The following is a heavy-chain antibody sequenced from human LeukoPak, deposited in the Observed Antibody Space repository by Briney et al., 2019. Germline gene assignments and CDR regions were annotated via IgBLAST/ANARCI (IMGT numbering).Heavy chain of an antibody. J-gene: IGHJ4*02. V-gene: IGHV3-30*02. CDR1: GFTFSIYG. CDR3: AKQAEYSSGSLDY. CDR2: IRYDGSNK. D-gene: IGHD6-25*01. Sequence: GGSLRLSCAASGFTFSIYGMDWVRQAPGKGLEWVAFIRYDGSNKYYADSVKGRFTISRDNSKNTLYLQMNSLRAEDTAVYYCAKQAEYSSGSLDYWGQGTLVTVSS.